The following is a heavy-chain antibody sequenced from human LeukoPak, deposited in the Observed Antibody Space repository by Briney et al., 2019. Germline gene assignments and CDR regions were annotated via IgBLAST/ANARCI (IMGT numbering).Heavy chain of an antibody. J-gene: IGHJ4*02. CDR2: IYTSGST. D-gene: IGHD3-10*01. CDR1: GGSISSGSYY. Sequence: PSETLSLTCTVSGGSISSGSYYWSWIRQPAGKGLEWIGRIYTSGSTNYNPSLKSRVTISVDTSKNQFSLKLSSVTAADTAVYYCAREGFGSFDYWGQGTLVTVSS. V-gene: IGHV4-61*02. CDR3: AREGFGSFDY.